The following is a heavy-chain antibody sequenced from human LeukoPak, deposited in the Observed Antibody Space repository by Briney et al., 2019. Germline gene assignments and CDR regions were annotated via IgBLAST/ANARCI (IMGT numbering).Heavy chain of an antibody. D-gene: IGHD2-2*01. CDR2: IYPGDSDT. CDR1: GYSFTSYW. Sequence: GESLKISCQGSGYSFTSYWIGWVRQIPGKGLEWIGMIYPGDSDTRYSPSFQGQVNISADKSISAAYLQWSSLKASDTAMYYCARHIVVVPAANPILRYFDYWGQGTLVTVSS. CDR3: ARHIVVVPAANPILRYFDY. J-gene: IGHJ4*02. V-gene: IGHV5-51*01.